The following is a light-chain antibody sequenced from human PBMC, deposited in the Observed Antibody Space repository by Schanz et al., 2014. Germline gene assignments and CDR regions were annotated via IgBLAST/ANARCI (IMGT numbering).Light chain of an antibody. CDR2: AAS. CDR3: QHYSMSPL. CDR1: QTVRTSY. V-gene: IGKV3-20*01. Sequence: EIVLTQSPGTLSLSPGERATLSCRASQTVRTSYLAWYQQKFGQAPRLLIYAASSRATGIPDRFSGSGSGTDFTLTITRLEPEDFAVYYCQHYSMSPLFGQGTKVEIK. J-gene: IGKJ1*01.